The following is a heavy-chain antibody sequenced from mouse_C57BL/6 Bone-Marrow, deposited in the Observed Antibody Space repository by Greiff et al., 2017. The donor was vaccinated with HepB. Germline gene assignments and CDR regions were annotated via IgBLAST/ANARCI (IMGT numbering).Heavy chain of an antibody. CDR1: GFTFSSYA. V-gene: IGHV5-9-1*02. J-gene: IGHJ1*03. CDR2: ISSGGDYI. D-gene: IGHD1-1*01. Sequence: EVKLQESGEGLVKPGGSLKLSCAASGFTFSSYAMSWVRQTPEKRLEWVAYISSGGDYIYYADTVKGRFTISRDNARNTLYLQMSSLKSEDTAMYYCTRDRTYYYGSSWYFDVWGTGTTVTVSS. CDR3: TRDRTYYYGSSWYFDV.